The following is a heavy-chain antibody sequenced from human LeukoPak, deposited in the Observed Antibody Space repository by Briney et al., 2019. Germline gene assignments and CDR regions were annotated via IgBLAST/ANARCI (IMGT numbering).Heavy chain of an antibody. CDR3: ARGSVVAATY. D-gene: IGHD2-15*01. CDR1: GFTFSSYA. Sequence: GGSLRLSCAASGFTFSSYAMHWVRQAPGKGLEWVAVISYDGSNKYYADSVKGRVTISRDNSKNTLYLQMNSLRAEDTAVYYCARGSVVAATYWGQGTLVTVSS. J-gene: IGHJ4*02. V-gene: IGHV3-30-3*01. CDR2: ISYDGSNK.